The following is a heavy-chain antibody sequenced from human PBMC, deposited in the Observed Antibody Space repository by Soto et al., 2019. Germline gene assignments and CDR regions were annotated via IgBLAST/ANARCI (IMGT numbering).Heavy chain of an antibody. D-gene: IGHD1-26*01. CDR1: GYTFTSYG. CDR2: ISAYNGNT. V-gene: IGHV1-18*01. CDR3: ARSPTYVGATTIDY. J-gene: IGHJ4*02. Sequence: ASVKVSCKASGYTFTSYGISWVRQAPGQGLEWMGWISAYNGNTNYAQKLQGRVTMTTDTSTSTAYMELRSLRSDDTAVYYCARSPTYVGATTIDYWGQGTLVTVSS.